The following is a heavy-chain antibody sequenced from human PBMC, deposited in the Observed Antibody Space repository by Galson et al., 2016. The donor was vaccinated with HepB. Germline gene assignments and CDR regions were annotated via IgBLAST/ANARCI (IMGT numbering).Heavy chain of an antibody. CDR2: VSDAAETT. CDR3: TRRTGGSPDY. V-gene: IGHV3-23*01. D-gene: IGHD3-16*01. Sequence: SLRLSCAASGFTFNRYVMTWVRQAPGKGLEWVAAVSDAAETTDYADSVKGRFIISRDNSKNTVYLQMSSLRVEDTATYYCTRRTGGSPDYWGQGTLVTVSS. CDR1: GFTFNRYV. J-gene: IGHJ4*02.